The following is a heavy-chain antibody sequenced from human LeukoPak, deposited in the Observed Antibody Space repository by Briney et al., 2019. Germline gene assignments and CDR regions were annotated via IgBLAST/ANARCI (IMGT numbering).Heavy chain of an antibody. CDR3: AKDFGSGGYFDY. J-gene: IGHJ4*02. Sequence: GGSLRLSCAASGFTFSSYSMNWVRQAPGKGLEWVSSISSSSSYIYYADSVKGRFTISRDNSKNTLYLQMNSLRAEDTAVYYCAKDFGSGGYFDYWGQGTLVTVSS. CDR1: GFTFSSYS. V-gene: IGHV3-21*01. CDR2: ISSSSSYI. D-gene: IGHD2-15*01.